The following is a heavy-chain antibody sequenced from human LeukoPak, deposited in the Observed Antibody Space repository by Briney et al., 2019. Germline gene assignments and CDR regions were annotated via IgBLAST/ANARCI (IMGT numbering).Heavy chain of an antibody. CDR3: ARGGKIQLKLPSFDY. CDR1: GFTFSDYY. J-gene: IGHJ4*02. Sequence: GGSLRLSCAASGFTFSDYYMSWIRQAPGKGLEWVSYISSSGSTIYYADSVKGRFTISRDNAKNSLYPQMNSLRAEDTAVYYCARGGKIQLKLPSFDYWGQGTLVTVSS. V-gene: IGHV3-11*01. CDR2: ISSSGSTI. D-gene: IGHD5-18*01.